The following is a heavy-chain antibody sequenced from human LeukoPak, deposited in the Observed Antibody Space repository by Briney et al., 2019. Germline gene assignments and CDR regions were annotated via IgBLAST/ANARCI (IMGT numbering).Heavy chain of an antibody. V-gene: IGHV4-39*07. Sequence: SETLSLTCTVSGGSISSSSYYWGWIRQPPGKGLEWIGTIYYSGSTYYNPSLKSRVTISVDTSKNQFSLKLSSVTAADTAVYYCARSGSGYLRYYFDYWGQGTLVTVSS. J-gene: IGHJ4*02. CDR3: ARSGSGYLRYYFDY. D-gene: IGHD5-12*01. CDR1: GGSISSSSYY. CDR2: IYYSGST.